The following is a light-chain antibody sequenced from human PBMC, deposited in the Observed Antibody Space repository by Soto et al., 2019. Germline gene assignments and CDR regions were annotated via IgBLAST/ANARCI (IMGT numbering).Light chain of an antibody. Sequence: EIVLTQSPGTLSLSPGERATLSCRASQSVSSSYLAWYQQKPGQAPRLLMYGASYRATGIPDRFSGSGSGIHFTLTISRLETEDFAVYYCQQYGRSPHTFGQGTRVEIK. J-gene: IGKJ1*01. CDR3: QQYGRSPHT. CDR1: QSVSSSY. V-gene: IGKV3-20*01. CDR2: GAS.